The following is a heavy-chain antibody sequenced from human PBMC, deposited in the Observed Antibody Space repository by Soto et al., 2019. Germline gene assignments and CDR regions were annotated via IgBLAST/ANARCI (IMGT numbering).Heavy chain of an antibody. CDR3: ARAPMVLTRSYFDS. CDR2: ISSSGNT. V-gene: IGHV4-59*01. D-gene: IGHD2-8*01. CDR1: DGSISNFY. J-gene: IGHJ4*02. Sequence: SETLSLTCTVSDGSISNFYWSWIRQPPGKGLEWIGYISSSGNTNYNPSLKSRVSISVDTSKNQFSLNLTSVTAADTAVYFCARAPMVLTRSYFDSWGQGTPVTVSS.